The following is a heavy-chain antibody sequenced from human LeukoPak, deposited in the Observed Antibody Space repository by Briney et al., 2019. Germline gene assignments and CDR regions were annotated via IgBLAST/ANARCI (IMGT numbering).Heavy chain of an antibody. Sequence: SETLSLTCTVSGGSIGSGSYYWSWIRQPAGKGLEWIGRIYTTGSTNYNPSLKSRVTISMDTSKNQFSLKLSSVTAADTAVYYCARDPSWVVWGKGTTVTVSS. J-gene: IGHJ6*04. D-gene: IGHD3-16*01. V-gene: IGHV4-61*02. CDR1: GGSIGSGSYY. CDR3: ARDPSWVV. CDR2: IYTTGST.